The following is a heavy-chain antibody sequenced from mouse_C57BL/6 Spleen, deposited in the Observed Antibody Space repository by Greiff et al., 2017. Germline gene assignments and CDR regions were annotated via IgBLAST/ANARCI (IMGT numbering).Heavy chain of an antibody. CDR3: AREGAYDYDGAWFAY. Sequence: QVQLQQSGAELVRPGTSVKVSCKASGYAFTNYLIEWVKQRPGQGLEWIGVINPGSGGTNYNEKFKGKATLTADKSSSTAYMQLSSLASEDSAVYFCAREGAYDYDGAWFAYWGQGTLVTVSA. CDR1: GYAFTNYL. CDR2: INPGSGGT. V-gene: IGHV1-54*01. D-gene: IGHD2-4*01. J-gene: IGHJ3*01.